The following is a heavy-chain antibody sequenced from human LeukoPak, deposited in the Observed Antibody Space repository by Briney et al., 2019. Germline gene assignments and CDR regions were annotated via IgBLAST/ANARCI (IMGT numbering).Heavy chain of an antibody. V-gene: IGHV1-24*01. CDR2: FDPEDGET. CDR3: RGSGSYSVHIDY. D-gene: IGHD1-26*01. Sequence: ASVKVSCKVSGYTLTELSMHWVRQAPGKGLEWMGGFDPEDGETIYAQKFQGRATMTEDTSTDTAYMELSSLRSEDTAVYYCRGSGSYSVHIDYWGQGTLVTVSS. CDR1: GYTLTELS. J-gene: IGHJ4*02.